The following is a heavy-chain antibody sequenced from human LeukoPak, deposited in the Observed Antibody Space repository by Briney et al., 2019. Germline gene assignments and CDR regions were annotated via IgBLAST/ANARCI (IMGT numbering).Heavy chain of an antibody. J-gene: IGHJ4*02. CDR1: GFTFSSYA. CDR3: ARVENYYGSGIDY. V-gene: IGHV3-64*01. CDR2: ISSNGGST. D-gene: IGHD3-10*01. Sequence: GGSLRLSCAASGFTFSSYAMHWVRQAPGKGLEYVSAISSNGGSTYYANSVKGRFTISRDNSKNTLYLQTGSLRAEDMAVYYCARVENYYGSGIDYWGQGTLVTVSS.